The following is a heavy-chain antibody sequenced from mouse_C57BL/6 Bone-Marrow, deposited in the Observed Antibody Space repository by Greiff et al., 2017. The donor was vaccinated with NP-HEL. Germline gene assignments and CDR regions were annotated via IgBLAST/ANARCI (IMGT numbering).Heavy chain of an antibody. CDR2: ISSGGSYT. J-gene: IGHJ4*01. CDR1: GFTFSSYA. Sequence: EVHLVESGGGLVKPGGSLKLSCAASGFTFSSYAMSWVRQTPEKRLEWVATISSGGSYTYYPDSVKGRFTISRDNAKNTLYLQMSSLRSEDTAMEYCARLVYYAMDYWGQGTSVTVSS. CDR3: ARLVYYAMDY. V-gene: IGHV5-9-3*01.